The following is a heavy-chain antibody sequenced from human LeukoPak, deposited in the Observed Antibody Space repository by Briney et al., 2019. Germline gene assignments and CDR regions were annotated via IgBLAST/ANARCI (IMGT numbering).Heavy chain of an antibody. J-gene: IGHJ5*02. Sequence: PGGSLRLSCAASGFTFSSYAMSWVRQAPGKGLEWVSAISGSGGSTYYADSVKGRFTISRDNSKNTLYLQMNSLRAEDTAVYYCAKEGYCSSTSCYSRSSHFDPWGQGTLVTVSS. CDR3: AKEGYCSSTSCYSRSSHFDP. V-gene: IGHV3-23*01. CDR2: ISGSGGST. CDR1: GFTFSSYA. D-gene: IGHD2-2*01.